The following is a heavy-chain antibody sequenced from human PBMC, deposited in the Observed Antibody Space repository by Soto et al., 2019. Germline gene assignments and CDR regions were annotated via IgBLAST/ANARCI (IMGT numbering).Heavy chain of an antibody. V-gene: IGHV4-34*01. CDR2: INHSGTI. Sequence: SETLSLTCAVYGGSFSGYYWAWIRQPPGKGLEWIGEINHSGTINFNPSLKSRLTISLDTSKKHFSLKLSSVTDADTAAYYCARADRTLVTSYSLDVWGQGTTVTVSS. J-gene: IGHJ6*02. CDR3: ARADRTLVTSYSLDV. D-gene: IGHD2-21*02. CDR1: GGSFSGYY.